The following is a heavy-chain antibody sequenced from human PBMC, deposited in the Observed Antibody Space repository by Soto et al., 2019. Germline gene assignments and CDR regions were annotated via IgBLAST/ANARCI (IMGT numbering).Heavy chain of an antibody. V-gene: IGHV4-34*01. CDR2: INHSGTI. Sequence: SETLSLTCAVYGGSFSGYYWAWIRQPPGKGLEWIGEINHSGTINFNPSLKSRLTISLDTSKKHFSLKLSSVTDADTAAYYCARADRTLVTSYSLDVWGQGTTVTVSS. J-gene: IGHJ6*02. CDR3: ARADRTLVTSYSLDV. D-gene: IGHD2-21*02. CDR1: GGSFSGYY.